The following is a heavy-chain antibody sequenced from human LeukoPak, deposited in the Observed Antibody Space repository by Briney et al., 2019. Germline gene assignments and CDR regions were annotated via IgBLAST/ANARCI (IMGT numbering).Heavy chain of an antibody. J-gene: IGHJ4*02. CDR2: ISYDGSNK. V-gene: IGHV3-30*04. D-gene: IGHD5-18*01. CDR1: GFTFSSYA. CDR3: ARGGSYGFDY. Sequence: GGSLRLSCAASGFTFSSYAMHWVRQAPGKGLEWVAVISYDGSNKYYADSVKGRFTFSRDNTKNTLYLQMNSRRAEDTAVYYCARGGSYGFDYWGQGTLVTVSS.